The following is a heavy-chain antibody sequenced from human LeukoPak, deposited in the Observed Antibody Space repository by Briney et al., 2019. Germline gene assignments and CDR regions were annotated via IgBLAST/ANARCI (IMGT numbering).Heavy chain of an antibody. Sequence: SVKVSCKASGGTFSSYAISWVRQAPGQGLEWMGRIIPILGIANYAQKFQGRVTITADKSTSTAYMELSSLRSEDTAVYYCARDHEVVPAAFDYWGQGTLVTVSS. CDR2: IIPILGIA. CDR3: ARDHEVVPAAFDY. J-gene: IGHJ4*02. V-gene: IGHV1-69*04. D-gene: IGHD2-2*01. CDR1: GGTFSSYA.